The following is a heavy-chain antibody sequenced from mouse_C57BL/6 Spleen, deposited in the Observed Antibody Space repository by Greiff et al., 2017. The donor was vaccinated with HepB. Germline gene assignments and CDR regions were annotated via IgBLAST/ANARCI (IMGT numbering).Heavy chain of an antibody. CDR1: GFTFSSYA. J-gene: IGHJ4*01. D-gene: IGHD2-4*01. CDR2: ISDGGSYT. Sequence: EVKLMESGGGLVKPGGSLKLSCAASGFTFSSYAMSWVRQTPEKRLEWVATISDGGSYTYYPDNVKGRFTISRDNAKNNLYLQMSHLKSEDTAMYYCARDHYDYGAMDYWGQGTSVTVSS. CDR3: ARDHYDYGAMDY. V-gene: IGHV5-4*01.